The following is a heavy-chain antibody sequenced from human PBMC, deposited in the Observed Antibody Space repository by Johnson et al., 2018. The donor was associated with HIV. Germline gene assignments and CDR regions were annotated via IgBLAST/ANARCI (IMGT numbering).Heavy chain of an antibody. CDR1: GFTFSNAW. CDR3: TTAKWLLGAFDI. CDR2: IKSKTDGGTT. Sequence: VQLVESGGGLVQPGGSLRLSCAASGFTFSNAWMSWVRQAPGKGLAWVGRIKSKTDGGTTDYAAPVKGRFTISRDDSKNTLYLQMNSLKTEDTAVYYCTTAKWLLGAFDIWGQGTMVTVSS. V-gene: IGHV3-15*01. J-gene: IGHJ3*02. D-gene: IGHD3-22*01.